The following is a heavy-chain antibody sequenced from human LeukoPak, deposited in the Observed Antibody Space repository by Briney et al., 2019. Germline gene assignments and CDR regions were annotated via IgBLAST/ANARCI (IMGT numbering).Heavy chain of an antibody. D-gene: IGHD3-10*01. CDR1: GFTFSSYG. CDR3: AKEVGLYFFDS. Sequence: GGSLRLSCAASGFTFSSYGMHWVRQAPGKGLEWVGVISYDGLHQYYGDSVKGRFTISRDNSKNILHLQMIRLRDEDTAIYYCAKEVGLYFFDSWGQGTLVTVSS. V-gene: IGHV3-30*18. J-gene: IGHJ4*02. CDR2: ISYDGLHQ.